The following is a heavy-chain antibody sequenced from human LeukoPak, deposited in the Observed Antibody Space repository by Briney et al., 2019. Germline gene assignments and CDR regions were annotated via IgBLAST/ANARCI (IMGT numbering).Heavy chain of an antibody. CDR2: ISSSSSYI. V-gene: IGHV3-21*01. J-gene: IGHJ3*02. CDR1: GFTFSSYS. CDR3: ARGGEWEHAPRTSAFDI. D-gene: IGHD1-26*01. Sequence: GGSLRLSCAASGFTFSSYSMNWVRQAPGKGLEWVSSISSSSSYIYYADSVKGRFTISRDNAKNSLYLQMNSLRDEDTAVYYCARGGEWEHAPRTSAFDIWGQGTMVTVSS.